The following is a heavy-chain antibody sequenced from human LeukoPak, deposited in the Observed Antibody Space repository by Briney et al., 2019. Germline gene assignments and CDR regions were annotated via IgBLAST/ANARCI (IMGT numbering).Heavy chain of an antibody. CDR1: GGSISSYY. D-gene: IGHD3-3*01. V-gene: IGHV4-4*07. CDR2: VYTTGST. Sequence: PSETLSLTCTVSGGSISSYYWSWIRQPAGKGLEWIGRVYTTGSTNYNPSLESRVTMSVDTSKNQFSLKLSSVTAADTAVYYCARDFWSGFYPFWGQGTLVTVSS. CDR3: ARDFWSGFYPF. J-gene: IGHJ4*02.